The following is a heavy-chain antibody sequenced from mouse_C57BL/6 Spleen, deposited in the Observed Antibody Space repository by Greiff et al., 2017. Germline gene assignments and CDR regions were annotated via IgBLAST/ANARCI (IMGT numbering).Heavy chain of an antibody. Sequence: QVQLQQPGAELVMPGASVKLSCKASGYTFTSYWMHWVKQRPGQGLEWIGEIDPSDSYTNYNQKFKGKSTLTVDKSSSTAYMQLSSLTSEDSAVYYCARGLLREAMDYWGQGTSVTVSS. D-gene: IGHD1-1*01. V-gene: IGHV1-69*01. CDR1: GYTFTSYW. J-gene: IGHJ4*01. CDR2: IDPSDSYT. CDR3: ARGLLREAMDY.